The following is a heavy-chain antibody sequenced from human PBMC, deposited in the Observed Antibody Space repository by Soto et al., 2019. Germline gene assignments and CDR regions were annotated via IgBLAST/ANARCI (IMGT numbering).Heavy chain of an antibody. CDR1: GYTFTSYG. J-gene: IGHJ4*02. CDR2: ISAYNGNT. D-gene: IGHD3-3*01. Sequence: QVQLVQSGAEVKKPGASVKVSCKASGYTFTSYGISWVRQAPGQGLEWMGWISAYNGNTNYAQKPQGRVTMTTDTSTSTPYMELSCLSSDDAAVYYCARVVRFLEWLQLDYWGQGTLVTVSS. V-gene: IGHV1-18*01. CDR3: ARVVRFLEWLQLDY.